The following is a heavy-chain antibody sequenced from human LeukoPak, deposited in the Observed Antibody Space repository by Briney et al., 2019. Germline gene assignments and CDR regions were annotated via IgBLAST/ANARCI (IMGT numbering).Heavy chain of an antibody. V-gene: IGHV1-69*13. CDR3: AVPPTFSGSYFDY. CDR2: IIPIFGTA. D-gene: IGHD1-26*01. Sequence: SVKVSCKASGGTFSTYAITWVRQAPGQGLEWMGGIIPIFGTANYAQKFQGRVTITADESTSTAYMELSSLRSEDTAVYYCAVPPTFSGSYFDYWGQGTLVTVSS. CDR1: GGTFSTYA. J-gene: IGHJ4*02.